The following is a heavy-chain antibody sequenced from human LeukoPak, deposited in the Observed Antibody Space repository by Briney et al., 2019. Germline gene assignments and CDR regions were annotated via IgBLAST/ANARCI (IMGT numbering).Heavy chain of an antibody. Sequence: SETLSLTCTVSGGSISSDYWCWIRQPAGKGLEWIGRIHTSGSTNYNPSLKSRVTLSVDTSKNQFSLKLSAVTAADTAVYYCTTSIYYDSSGYYNRFDWGRGTLVTVSS. J-gene: IGHJ4*02. CDR3: TTSIYYDSSGYYNRFD. D-gene: IGHD3-22*01. CDR1: GGSISSDY. V-gene: IGHV4-4*07. CDR2: IHTSGST.